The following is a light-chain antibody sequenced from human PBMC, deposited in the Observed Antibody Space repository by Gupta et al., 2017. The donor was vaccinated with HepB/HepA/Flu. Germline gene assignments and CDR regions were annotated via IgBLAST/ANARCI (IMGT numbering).Light chain of an antibody. CDR3: QQYSTYART. Sequence: DIQMTQSPSTLSASLGDTITITYRASQSFNSWLAWYQQKPGEAPKLLIHKASTLESGVPSRFSGSGSGTEFTLTISNLQPDDFATYYCQQYSTYARTFGQGTKVEIK. CDR2: KAS. V-gene: IGKV1-5*03. J-gene: IGKJ1*01. CDR1: QSFNSW.